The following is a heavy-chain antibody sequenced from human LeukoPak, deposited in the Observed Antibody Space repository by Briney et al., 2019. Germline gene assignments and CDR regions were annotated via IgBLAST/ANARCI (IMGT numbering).Heavy chain of an antibody. CDR2: IYPNSGGT. Sequence: ASVKVSCKASGYTFTGYYIHWVRQAPGQGLEWMGWIYPNSGGTNYAQKFQGRVTMTRDTSISTAYMELNRLRSDDTAVYYCARLLDYYGSGSPNWFDPWGQGTLVTVSS. J-gene: IGHJ5*02. D-gene: IGHD3-10*01. V-gene: IGHV1-2*02. CDR1: GYTFTGYY. CDR3: ARLLDYYGSGSPNWFDP.